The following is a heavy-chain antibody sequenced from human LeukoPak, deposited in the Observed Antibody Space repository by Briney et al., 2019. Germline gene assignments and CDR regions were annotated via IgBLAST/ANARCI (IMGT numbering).Heavy chain of an antibody. CDR1: GFTFDDYG. CDR3: ARARGGSYYYYYMDV. Sequence: AGGSLRLSCAASGFTFDDYGMSWVRQAPGKGLEWVSGINWNGGSTGYADSVKGRFTISRDNAKNSLYLQMNSLRAEDTALYYCARARGGSYYYYYMDVWGKGTTVTVSS. D-gene: IGHD1-26*01. CDR2: INWNGGST. J-gene: IGHJ6*03. V-gene: IGHV3-20*04.